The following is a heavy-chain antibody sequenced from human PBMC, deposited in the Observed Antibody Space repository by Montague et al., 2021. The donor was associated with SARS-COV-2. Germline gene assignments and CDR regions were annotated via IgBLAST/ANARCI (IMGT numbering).Heavy chain of an antibody. Sequence: CAISGDSVSSNIATWNWIRQSPSRGLEWLGRTYYRSKWYNDYAESVKSRITIDPDTSKHQFSLHLNSATPEDTAVYYCARIPVGSKYYFDFRGQGTLVTVSS. D-gene: IGHD2-2*01. CDR3: ARIPVGSKYYFDF. J-gene: IGHJ4*02. V-gene: IGHV6-1*01. CDR2: TYYRSKWYN. CDR1: GDSVSSNIAT.